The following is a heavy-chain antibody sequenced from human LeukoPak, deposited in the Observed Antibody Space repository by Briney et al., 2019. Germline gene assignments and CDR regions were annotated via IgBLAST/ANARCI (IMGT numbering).Heavy chain of an antibody. J-gene: IGHJ4*02. CDR1: RFTFDDYA. V-gene: IGHV3-9*01. CDR3: AKDSGSGYSSGSDFDY. CDR2: ISWNSGSI. Sequence: GGSLRLSCVASRFTFDDYAMHWVRQAPGKGLEWVSGISWNSGSIGHADSVKGRFTISRDNAKNSLYLQMNSLRTEDTAFYYCAKDSGSGYSSGSDFDYWGQGTLVTVSS. D-gene: IGHD6-19*01.